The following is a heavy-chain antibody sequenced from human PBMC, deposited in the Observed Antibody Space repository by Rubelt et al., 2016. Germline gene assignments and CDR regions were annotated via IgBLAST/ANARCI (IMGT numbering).Heavy chain of an antibody. CDR3: ATIPSSSWYMDFQH. D-gene: IGHD6-13*01. CDR2: IIPIFGTA. V-gene: IGHV1-69*13. J-gene: IGHJ1*01. CDR1: GGTFSSYA. Sequence: QVQLVQSGAEVKRPGASVKVSCKASGGTFSSYAISWVRQAPGQGLEWMGGIIPIFGTANYAQKFQGRVTITADESTSTAYMELGSLRSEDTAVYYCATIPSSSWYMDFQHWGQGTRVTVSS.